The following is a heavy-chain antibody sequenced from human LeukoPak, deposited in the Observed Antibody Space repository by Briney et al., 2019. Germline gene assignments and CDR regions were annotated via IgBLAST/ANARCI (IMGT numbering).Heavy chain of an antibody. V-gene: IGHV1-69*13. CDR2: IIPIFGTA. CDR1: GGTFSSYA. Sequence: SVKVSCKASGGTFSSYAISWVRQAPGQGLEWMGGIIPIFGTANYAQKFQGRVTITADESTSTAYMELSSLRSEDTAVYYCARDQDIVVVPAAHSWFDPWGQGTLVTVSS. CDR3: ARDQDIVVVPAAHSWFDP. J-gene: IGHJ5*02. D-gene: IGHD2-2*01.